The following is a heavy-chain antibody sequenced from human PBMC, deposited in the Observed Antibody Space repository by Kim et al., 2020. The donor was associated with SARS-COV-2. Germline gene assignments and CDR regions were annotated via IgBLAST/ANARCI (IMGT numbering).Heavy chain of an antibody. Sequence: SQKYQGRVTITRDTPAHRAYMELSSLRSEDTAVYYCAGDSHYYYYGMDVWGQGTTVTVSS. J-gene: IGHJ6*02. V-gene: IGHV1-3*01. CDR3: AGDSHYYYYGMDV.